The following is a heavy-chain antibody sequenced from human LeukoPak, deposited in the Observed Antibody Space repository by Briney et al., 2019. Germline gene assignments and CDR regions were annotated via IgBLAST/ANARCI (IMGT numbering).Heavy chain of an antibody. Sequence: GASVKVSCKASGYTFTGQFLHWVRQAPGQGLEWMGWMNPDSGDTGYAQKFQGRVTMTRNTSINTAYMELSSLRSEDTAIYYCAREDIVMSNDAFDTWGQGTLVTVSS. CDR1: GYTFTGQF. CDR2: MNPDSGDT. CDR3: AREDIVMSNDAFDT. V-gene: IGHV1-8*02. J-gene: IGHJ3*02. D-gene: IGHD2-15*01.